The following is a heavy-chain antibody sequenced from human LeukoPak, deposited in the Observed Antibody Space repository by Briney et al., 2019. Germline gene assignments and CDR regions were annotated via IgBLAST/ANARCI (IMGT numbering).Heavy chain of an antibody. CDR1: GFSLTTYE. Sequence: PGGSLRLSCAASGFSLTTYEMNWVRQAPGQGLEWVSYISSSGSTIYYADSVKGRFTISRDNAKNSLYLQMNSLRAEDTAVYYCVSVRYRFLERSYWGQGTLVTVSS. J-gene: IGHJ4*02. V-gene: IGHV3-48*03. CDR2: ISSSGSTI. D-gene: IGHD3-3*01. CDR3: VSVRYRFLERSY.